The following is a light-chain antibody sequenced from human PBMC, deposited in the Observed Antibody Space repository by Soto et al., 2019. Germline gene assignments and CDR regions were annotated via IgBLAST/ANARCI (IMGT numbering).Light chain of an antibody. V-gene: IGKV3-11*01. CDR3: QQRSNWPPIT. J-gene: IGKJ5*01. CDR1: QSVSSY. CDR2: DAS. Sequence: EIVLTQSPATLSLSPGERATLSCRASQSVSSYLAWYQQKPGQAPRLLIYDASNRATGIPARFSGSGSGTDFNLTISSLEHEDFAVYYCQQRSNWPPITFGKGTRLEIK.